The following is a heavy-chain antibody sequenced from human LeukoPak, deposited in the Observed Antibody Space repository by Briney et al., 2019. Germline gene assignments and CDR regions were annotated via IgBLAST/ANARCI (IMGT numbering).Heavy chain of an antibody. J-gene: IGHJ3*02. V-gene: IGHV1-69*06. CDR1: GGTFSSYA. CDR3: AIPGYSSGWYPEGDDAFDI. D-gene: IGHD6-19*01. CDR2: IIPIFGTA. Sequence: ASVKVSCKASGGTFSSYAISWVRQAPGQGLEWMGGIIPIFGTANYAQKFQGRVTITADKSTSTAYMELRSLRSDDTAVYYCAIPGYSSGWYPEGDDAFDIWGQGTMVTVSS.